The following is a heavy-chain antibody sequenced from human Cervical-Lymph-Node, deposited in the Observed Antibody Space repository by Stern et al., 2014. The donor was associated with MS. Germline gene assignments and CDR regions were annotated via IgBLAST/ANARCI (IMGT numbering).Heavy chain of an antibody. CDR1: GGTFSSYA. Sequence: VQLVESGAEVKKPGSSVKVSCKASGGTFSSYAISWVRQAPGQGLEWMGGIIPIFGTANYAQKFQGRVTITADESTSTAYMELSSLRSEDTAVYYCARLDIVVVPAAKPYYYYGMDVWGQGTTVTVSS. CDR3: ARLDIVVVPAAKPYYYYGMDV. J-gene: IGHJ6*02. D-gene: IGHD2-2*02. CDR2: IIPIFGTA. V-gene: IGHV1-69*01.